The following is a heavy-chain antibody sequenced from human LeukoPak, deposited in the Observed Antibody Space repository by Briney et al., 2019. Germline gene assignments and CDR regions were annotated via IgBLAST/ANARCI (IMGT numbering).Heavy chain of an antibody. CDR3: IRDGAVTGIWFDS. J-gene: IGHJ5*01. Sequence: ASVRVSCKTSGCTFTGYYIHWVRQAPGQGLEWMGRINPNSGDTNYTQKFQGRLTMTRDTSVGTAYMELSRLTSDDTAVYYCIRDGAVTGIWFDSWGQGSLVTVSS. D-gene: IGHD6-19*01. V-gene: IGHV1-2*06. CDR2: INPNSGDT. CDR1: GCTFTGYY.